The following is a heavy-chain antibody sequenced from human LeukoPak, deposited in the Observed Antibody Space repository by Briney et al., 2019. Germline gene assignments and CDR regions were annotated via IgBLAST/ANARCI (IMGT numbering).Heavy chain of an antibody. V-gene: IGHV3-7*03. D-gene: IGHD5-24*01. CDR1: GFTFSNFW. CDR2: IKQDETEK. J-gene: IGHJ4*02. Sequence: GGSLRLSCTASGFTFSNFWMGWVRQAPGKGLEWVANIKQDETEKFYLGPVKGRFTISRDNSKNTLYLQMNSLRAEDTAVYYCAKDRDGYNEYWGQGTLVTVSS. CDR3: AKDRDGYNEY.